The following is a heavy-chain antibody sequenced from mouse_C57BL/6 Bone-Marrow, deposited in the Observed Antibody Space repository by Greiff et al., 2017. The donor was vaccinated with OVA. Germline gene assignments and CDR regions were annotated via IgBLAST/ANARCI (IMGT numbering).Heavy chain of an antibody. J-gene: IGHJ2*01. CDR1: GFTFSSYG. V-gene: IGHV5-6*01. CDR3: ACNSYFDY. CDR2: ISSGGSYT. Sequence: EVKLVESGGDLVKPGGSLKLSCAASGFTFSSYGMSWVRQTPDKRLEWVATISSGGSYTYYPDSVKGRFTISRDNAKNTLYLQMSSLKSEDTAMYYCACNSYFDYRGQGTTLTVSS. D-gene: IGHD2-1*01.